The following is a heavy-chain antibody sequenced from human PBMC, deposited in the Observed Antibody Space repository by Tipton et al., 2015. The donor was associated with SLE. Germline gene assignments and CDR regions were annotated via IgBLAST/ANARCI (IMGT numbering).Heavy chain of an antibody. CDR1: GFTFSDYY. D-gene: IGHD6-19*01. J-gene: IGHJ4*02. V-gene: IGHV3-49*03. CDR2: IRNKAYGGTT. CDR3: TSSDSSGWYVDY. Sequence: RSLRLSCAASGFTFSDYYMSWIRQAPGKGLGWVGFIRNKAYGGTTEYAASVKGRFTISRDDSKSIAYLQMNSLKTEDTAVYYCTSSDSSGWYVDYWGQGTLVTVSS.